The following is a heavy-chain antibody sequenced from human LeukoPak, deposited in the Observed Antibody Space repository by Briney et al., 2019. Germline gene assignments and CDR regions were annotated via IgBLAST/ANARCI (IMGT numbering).Heavy chain of an antibody. CDR2: ISSSATIT. D-gene: IGHD6-13*01. V-gene: IGHV3-48*04. CDR1: GFTLSSYS. Sequence: GGSLRLSCVASGFTLSSYSTNWVRQAPGKGLEWVSYISSSATITYYADSVKGRFTISRDNAMNSLYLQMNSLRAEDTAIYYCARSLPYGTTWYGRSDFWGQGTLVTVSS. J-gene: IGHJ4*02. CDR3: ARSLPYGTTWYGRSDF.